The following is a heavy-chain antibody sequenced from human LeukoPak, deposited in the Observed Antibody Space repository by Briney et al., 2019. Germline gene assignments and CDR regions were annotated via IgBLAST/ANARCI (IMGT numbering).Heavy chain of an antibody. CDR1: GFTFSDYY. CDR3: ASRYYYDMGMDV. CDR2: ISSSGSTI. Sequence: PGGSLRFSCAASGFTFSDYYMSWIRQAPGKGLEWVSYISSSGSTIYYADSVKGRFTISRDNAKSSLYLQMNSLRAEDTAVYYCASRYYYDMGMDVWGQGTTVTVSS. J-gene: IGHJ6*02. V-gene: IGHV3-11*01. D-gene: IGHD3-22*01.